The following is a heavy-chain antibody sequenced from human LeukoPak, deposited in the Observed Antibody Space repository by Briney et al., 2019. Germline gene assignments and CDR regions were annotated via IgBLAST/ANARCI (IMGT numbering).Heavy chain of an antibody. Sequence: GASVKVSCKASGYTFTSYAMNWVRQAPGQGLEWMGWINTNTGNPTYAQGFTGRFVFSLDTSVSTAYLQISSLKAEDTAVYYCARERGRVFYDSSGYYYAFDIWGQGTMVTVSS. CDR1: GYTFTSYA. CDR3: ARERGRVFYDSSGYYYAFDI. D-gene: IGHD3-22*01. CDR2: INTNTGNP. J-gene: IGHJ3*02. V-gene: IGHV7-4-1*02.